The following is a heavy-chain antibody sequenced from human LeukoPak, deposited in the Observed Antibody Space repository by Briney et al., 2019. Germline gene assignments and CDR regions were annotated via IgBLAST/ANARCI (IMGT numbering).Heavy chain of an antibody. D-gene: IGHD2-2*02. Sequence: GESLKISCKGSGYSFTSYWIGGVRQMPGKGLEWMGIIYPGDSDTRYSPSFQGQVTISADKSISTAYLQWSSLKASDTAMYYCARQGEGCSSTSCYRKYAFDIWGQGTMVTVSS. V-gene: IGHV5-51*01. CDR1: GYSFTSYW. CDR3: ARQGEGCSSTSCYRKYAFDI. CDR2: IYPGDSDT. J-gene: IGHJ3*02.